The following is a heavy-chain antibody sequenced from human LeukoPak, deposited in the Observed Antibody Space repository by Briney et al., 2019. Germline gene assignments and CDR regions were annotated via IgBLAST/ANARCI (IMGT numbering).Heavy chain of an antibody. CDR3: ARVFPYKFWGAYYFDY. CDR2: IYYSGST. D-gene: IGHD3-16*01. J-gene: IGHJ4*02. Sequence: PSETLSLTCTVSGGSISSSSYYWGWIRQPPGKGLEWIGSIYYSGSTYYNPSLKSRVTIPVDTSKNQFSLKMSSVTAADTAVYYCARVFPYKFWGAYYFDYWGQGTLVTVSS. CDR1: GGSISSSSYY. V-gene: IGHV4-39*07.